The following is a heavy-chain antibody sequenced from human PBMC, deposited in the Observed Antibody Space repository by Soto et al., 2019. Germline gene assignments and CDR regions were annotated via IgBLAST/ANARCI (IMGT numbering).Heavy chain of an antibody. CDR1: EASFASYT. CDR2: IIPIFGTT. Sequence: QVQLVQSGAEVRKSGPSVKVSCRLSEASFASYTITWVRQAQGQGLEWMGGIIPIFGTTNYAQKFQGRLTITADGFTSAAYMDLSSLTSEDTAVYYCARGPLYDLESGMYWYFDLWGRGTLVTVSS. V-gene: IGHV1-69*01. CDR3: ARGPLYDLESGMYWYFDL. D-gene: IGHD1-26*01. J-gene: IGHJ2*01.